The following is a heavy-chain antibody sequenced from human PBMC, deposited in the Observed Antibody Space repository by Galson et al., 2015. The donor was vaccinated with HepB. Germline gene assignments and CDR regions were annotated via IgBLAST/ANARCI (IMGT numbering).Heavy chain of an antibody. CDR2: IDWDDDK. D-gene: IGHD4-17*01. Sequence: PALVKPTQTLTLTCTFSGFSLSTSGMCVSWIRQPPGKALEWLARIDWDDDKYYSTSLKTRPTISKDTSKNQVVLTMTNMDPVDTATYYCARIPPGDLYFDYWGQGTLVTVSS. J-gene: IGHJ4*02. CDR1: GFSLSTSGMC. CDR3: ARIPPGDLYFDY. V-gene: IGHV2-70*11.